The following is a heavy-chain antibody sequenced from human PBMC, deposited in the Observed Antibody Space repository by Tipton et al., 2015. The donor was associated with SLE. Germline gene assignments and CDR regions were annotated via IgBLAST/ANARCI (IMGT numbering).Heavy chain of an antibody. Sequence: TLSLTCAVSGGSISSGGYYWGWIRQSPGKGLEWIGSIYYSGSTYYNPSLNSRVTISVDTSKNQFSLKLSSVTAADTAVYYCARFSDSGVVIPYYFDYWGQGTLVTVSS. CDR3: ARFSDSGVVIPYYFDY. CDR1: GGSISSGGYY. V-gene: IGHV4-39*07. J-gene: IGHJ4*02. D-gene: IGHD3-3*01. CDR2: IYYSGST.